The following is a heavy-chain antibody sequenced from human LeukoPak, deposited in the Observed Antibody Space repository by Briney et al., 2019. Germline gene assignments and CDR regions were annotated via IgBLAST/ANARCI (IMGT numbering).Heavy chain of an antibody. CDR2: IIPISGTA. CDR1: GGTFSSYA. J-gene: IGHJ4*02. CDR3: ARDAWLVGTTNLYYFDY. Sequence: ASVKLSCKASGGTFSSYAISWVRQAPGQGLEWMGGIIPISGTANYAQKFQGRVTITADESTSTAYMELSRLRSDDTAVYYCARDAWLVGTTNLYYFDYWGQGTLVTVSS. D-gene: IGHD1-26*01. V-gene: IGHV1-69*13.